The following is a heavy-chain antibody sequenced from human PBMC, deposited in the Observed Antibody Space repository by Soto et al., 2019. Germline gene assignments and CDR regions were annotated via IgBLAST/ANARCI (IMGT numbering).Heavy chain of an antibody. D-gene: IGHD2-2*01. V-gene: IGHV3-33*01. Sequence: QVQLVESGGGVVQPGRSLRLSYAASGFTFSSYGMHWIRQALGKGLEWVAVIWYDGSNKYYADSVKGRFTISRDNSKNTLYLQMNSLRAEDTAVYYCARDVGSRYCSSTSCLSYGMDVWGQGTTVTVSS. CDR1: GFTFSSYG. J-gene: IGHJ6*02. CDR2: IWYDGSNK. CDR3: ARDVGSRYCSSTSCLSYGMDV.